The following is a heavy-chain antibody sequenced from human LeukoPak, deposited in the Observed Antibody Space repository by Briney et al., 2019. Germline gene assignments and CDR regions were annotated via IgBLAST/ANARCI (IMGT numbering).Heavy chain of an antibody. V-gene: IGHV4-61*02. CDR2: IYTSGST. D-gene: IGHD3-9*01. CDR1: GGSISSGSYY. Sequence: SETLSLTCTVSGGSISSGSYYWSWIRQPAGKGLEWIGRIYTSGSTNYNPSLKSRVTISVDTSKNQFSLKLSSVTAADTAVYCCARAPSWYDIWDAFDIWGQGTMVTVSS. J-gene: IGHJ3*02. CDR3: ARAPSWYDIWDAFDI.